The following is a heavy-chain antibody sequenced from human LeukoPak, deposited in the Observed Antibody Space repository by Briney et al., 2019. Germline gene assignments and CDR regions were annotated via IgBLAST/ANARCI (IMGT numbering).Heavy chain of an antibody. Sequence: SETLSLTCAVYGESFSGHYWIWIRQAPGKGLEWIGEINHSGSTNYNPSLKSRVTISVDTSKNQFSLKLSSVTAADTAVYYCARLGAAAGGFDYWGQGTLVTVSS. CDR1: GESFSGHY. J-gene: IGHJ4*02. V-gene: IGHV4-34*01. CDR3: ARLGAAAGGFDY. CDR2: INHSGST. D-gene: IGHD6-13*01.